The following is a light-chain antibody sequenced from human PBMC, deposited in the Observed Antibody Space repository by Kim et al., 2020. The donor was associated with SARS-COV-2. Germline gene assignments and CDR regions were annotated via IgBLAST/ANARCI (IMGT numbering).Light chain of an antibody. CDR2: GAS. J-gene: IGKJ2*01. CDR1: QNIRNN. Sequence: SLVPGERASLSCPASQNIRNNLAWYQQKPGQAPRLLIYGASTRATGIPATFNGSGSGTEFILTISSLQSEDFAVYYCLQYNDWPRTFGQGTKLEI. V-gene: IGKV3-15*01. CDR3: LQYNDWPRT.